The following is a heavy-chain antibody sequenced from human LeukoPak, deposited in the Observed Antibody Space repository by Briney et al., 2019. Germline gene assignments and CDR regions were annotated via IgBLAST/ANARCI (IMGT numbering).Heavy chain of an antibody. J-gene: IGHJ5*02. V-gene: IGHV1-69*04. Sequence: SVKVSCKASGGTFSSYAISWVRQAPGRGLEWMGRIIPILGIANYAQKFQGRVTITADKSTSTAYMELSSLRSEDTAVYYCARLVPAAISSTWGQGTLVTVSS. CDR2: IIPILGIA. CDR3: ARLVPAAISST. D-gene: IGHD2-2*01. CDR1: GGTFSSYA.